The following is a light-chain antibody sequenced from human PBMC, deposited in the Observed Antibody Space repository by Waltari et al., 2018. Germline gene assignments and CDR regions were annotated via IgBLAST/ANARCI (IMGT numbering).Light chain of an antibody. CDR3: YSTDSTGNESV. CDR1: ALPKKY. CDR2: EDS. V-gene: IGLV3-10*01. J-gene: IGLJ2*01. Sequence: SYELTQSPSVSVSPGQTARITCSGDALPKKYAYWYRQKSGQAPVQVIYEDSKRPSGIPERFSGSSSGTRATLTISGAQVEDEGDYYCYSTDSTGNESVFGAGTRLTVL.